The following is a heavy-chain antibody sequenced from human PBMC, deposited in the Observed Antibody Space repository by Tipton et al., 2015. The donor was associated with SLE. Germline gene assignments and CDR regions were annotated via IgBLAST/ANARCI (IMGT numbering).Heavy chain of an antibody. D-gene: IGHD2-15*01. V-gene: IGHV1-18*01. Sequence: NIQGRVTMTRDTSTSTAYMELNSLRSDDTAVYYCARDLDNVALVISNQDAFDLWGQGTMVTVSS. CDR3: ARDLDNVALVISNQDAFDL. J-gene: IGHJ3*01.